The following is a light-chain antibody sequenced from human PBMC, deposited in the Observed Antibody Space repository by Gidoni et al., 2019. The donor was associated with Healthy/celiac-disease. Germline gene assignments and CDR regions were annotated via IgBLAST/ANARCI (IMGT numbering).Light chain of an antibody. J-gene: IGKJ2*01. CDR1: QSVSSSY. CDR2: GAS. CDR3: QQYGSSPPYT. V-gene: IGKV3-20*01. Sequence: DIVLTPSPGTLSLSPGERATLSCRASQSVSSSYLAWYQQKPGQAPRLLIYGASSRATGIPDRFSGSGSGTDFTLTISRLDPEDFAVYYCQQYGSSPPYTFGQGTKLEIK.